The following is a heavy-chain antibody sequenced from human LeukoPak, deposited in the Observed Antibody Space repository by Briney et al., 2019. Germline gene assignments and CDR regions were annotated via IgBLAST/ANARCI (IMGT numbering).Heavy chain of an antibody. CDR2: ISAYNGNT. CDR3: ARVKMVVAATRFDP. Sequence: ASVKVPCKASGYTFTSYGISWVRQAPGQGLEWMGWISAYNGNTNYAQKLQGRVTMTTDTSTSTAYMELRSLRSDDTAVYYCARVKMVVAATRFDPWGQGTLVTVSS. CDR1: GYTFTSYG. D-gene: IGHD2-15*01. V-gene: IGHV1-18*01. J-gene: IGHJ5*02.